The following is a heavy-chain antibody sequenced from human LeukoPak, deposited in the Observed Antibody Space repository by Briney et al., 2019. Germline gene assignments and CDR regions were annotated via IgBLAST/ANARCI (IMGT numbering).Heavy chain of an antibody. D-gene: IGHD3-10*01. Sequence: PSETLSLTCTVSGGSISSSSYYWGWIRQPPGKGLEWIGSIYYSGSTYYNPSLKSRVTISVDTSKNQFSLKLSSLTAADTAVYYCARDREGITMVNNWFDPWGQGTLVTVSS. J-gene: IGHJ5*02. CDR2: IYYSGST. CDR3: ARDREGITMVNNWFDP. CDR1: GGSISSSSYY. V-gene: IGHV4-39*07.